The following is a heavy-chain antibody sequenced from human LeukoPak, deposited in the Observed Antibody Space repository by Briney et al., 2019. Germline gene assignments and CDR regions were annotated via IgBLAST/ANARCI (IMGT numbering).Heavy chain of an antibody. J-gene: IGHJ5*02. V-gene: IGHV4-34*01. Sequence: PETLSLTCAVYGGSFSGYYWSWIRQPPGKGLEWIGEINHSGSTNYNPSLKSRVTISVDTSKNQFSLKLSSVTAADTAVYYCASGRRWFDPWGQGTLVTVSS. CDR3: ASGRRWFDP. CDR2: INHSGST. D-gene: IGHD1-14*01. CDR1: GGSFSGYY.